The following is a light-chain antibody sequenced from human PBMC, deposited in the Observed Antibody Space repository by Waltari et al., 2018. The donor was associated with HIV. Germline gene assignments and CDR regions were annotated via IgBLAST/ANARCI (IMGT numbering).Light chain of an antibody. CDR3: QQYNDWPLYT. J-gene: IGKJ2*01. Sequence: EIVMTQSPATLSVSPGERATLSCRASQSVCSNLAWYQQKPGQAPRLLIYGASTGATCSPARFSGSGSGTEFTLTISSLQSEDFALYYCQQYNDWPLYTFGQGTKLEIK. CDR1: QSVCSN. V-gene: IGKV3D-15*01. CDR2: GAS.